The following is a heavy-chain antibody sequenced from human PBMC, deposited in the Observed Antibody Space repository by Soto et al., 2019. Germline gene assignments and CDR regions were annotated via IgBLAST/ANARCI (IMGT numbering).Heavy chain of an antibody. V-gene: IGHV1-18*01. CDR3: ARDQDGSGSYITWVGSEWVN. J-gene: IGHJ4*02. Sequence: ASVKVSCKASGYTFTSYGISWVRQAPGQGLDWMGWISAYNGNTNYAQKLQGRVTMTTDTSTSTAYMELRSLSSDDTAVYYCARDQDGSGSYITWVGSEWVNWGQGTLVTVSS. CDR1: GYTFTSYG. CDR2: ISAYNGNT. D-gene: IGHD3-10*01.